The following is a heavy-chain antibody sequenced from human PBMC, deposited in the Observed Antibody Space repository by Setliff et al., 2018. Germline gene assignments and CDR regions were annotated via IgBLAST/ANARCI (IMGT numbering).Heavy chain of an antibody. J-gene: IGHJ4*02. CDR1: GGSFTNYY. CDR3: RYWSGYYNNDY. V-gene: IGHV4-34*01. D-gene: IGHD3-3*01. CDR2: INHSGST. Sequence: SETLSLTCTVYGGSFTNYYWGWIRQSPGKGLEWIGEINHSGSTNYNPSLKSRLTISVDASTNQFSLKLYSVTAADTAVYYCRYWSGYYNNDYWGQGTLVTVA.